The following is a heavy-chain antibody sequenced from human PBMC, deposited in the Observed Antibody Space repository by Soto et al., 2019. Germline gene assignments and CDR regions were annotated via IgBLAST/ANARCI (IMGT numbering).Heavy chain of an antibody. J-gene: IGHJ4*02. CDR1: GFTFSNAW. CDR2: IKSKTDGGTT. D-gene: IGHD2-21*02. Sequence: GGSLRLSCAASGFTFSNAWMNWVRQAPGKGLEWVGRIKSKTDGGTTDYAAPVKGRFTISRDDSKNTLYLQMNSLKTEDTAVYYCTTEPPQRIVVVTATSLYYFDYWGQGTLVTVSS. V-gene: IGHV3-15*07. CDR3: TTEPPQRIVVVTATSLYYFDY.